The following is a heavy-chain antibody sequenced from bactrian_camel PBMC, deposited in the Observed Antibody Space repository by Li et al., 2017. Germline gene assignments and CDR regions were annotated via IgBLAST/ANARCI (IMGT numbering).Heavy chain of an antibody. CDR2: IDSDGST. CDR1: GYHYNSHC. J-gene: IGHJ4*01. D-gene: IGHD5*01. CDR3: AADVGALSSRCLGLSPITYNY. Sequence: VQLVESGGGSVQAGGSLRLSCAASGYHYNSHCMGWFRQAPGKEREGVAAIDSDGSTSYADSVKGRFTVSQDHGQNMVYLQMNSLKPEDTGMYYCAADVGALSSRCLGLSPITYNYWGQGTQVTVS. V-gene: IGHV3S53*01.